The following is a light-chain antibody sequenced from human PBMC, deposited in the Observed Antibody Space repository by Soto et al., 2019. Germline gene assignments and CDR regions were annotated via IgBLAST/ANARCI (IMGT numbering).Light chain of an antibody. Sequence: DIQMTQSPSTLSGSVGDRDTITCRASQTISSWLAWYQQKPGKAPKLLIYKASTLKSGVPSRFSGSGSGTEFTLTISSLQPDDFATYYCQQYNNWPPYTFGQGTTVDIK. V-gene: IGKV1-5*03. J-gene: IGKJ2*01. CDR1: QTISSW. CDR3: QQYNNWPPYT. CDR2: KAS.